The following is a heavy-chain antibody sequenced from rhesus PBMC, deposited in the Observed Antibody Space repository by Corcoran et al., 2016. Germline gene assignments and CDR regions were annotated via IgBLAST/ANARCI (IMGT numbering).Heavy chain of an antibody. Sequence: QVQLQESGPGLVQTSQTLSLNCAISVDIVSHHRATWHLMRASPSRGLAWLGRTYYSSKWYNDYAQSVQNRISINPDTSKIQVSLQLNSVTPDDLAVYYCARDSSGWDAEYFEFWGQGALVTVSS. CDR3: ARDSSGWDAEYFEF. J-gene: IGHJ1*01. V-gene: IGHV6-1*01. CDR2: TYYSSKWYN. D-gene: IGHD6-31*01. CDR1: VDIVSHHRAT.